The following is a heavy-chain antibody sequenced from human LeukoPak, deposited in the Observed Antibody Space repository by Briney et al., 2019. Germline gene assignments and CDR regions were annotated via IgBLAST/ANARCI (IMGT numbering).Heavy chain of an antibody. Sequence: GGSLRLSCAASGFIFSTYWMSWVRQAPGKGLEWVANIKQDGGEEHYVDSVKGRFTISRDNAKNTLYLQMNSLRAEDTAVYYCASMRYSSSISYWGQGTLVTVSS. CDR2: IKQDGGEE. V-gene: IGHV3-7*01. D-gene: IGHD6-13*01. J-gene: IGHJ4*02. CDR3: ASMRYSSSISY. CDR1: GFIFSTYW.